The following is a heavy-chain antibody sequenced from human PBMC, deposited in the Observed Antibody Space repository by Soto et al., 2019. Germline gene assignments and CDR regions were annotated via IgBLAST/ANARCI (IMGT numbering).Heavy chain of an antibody. Sequence: QVQLVESGGGVVQPGRSLSLSCAASGFTFSSYGMHWVRQAPGKGLEWVAVIWYDGSNKYYADSVKGRFTISRDNSKNTLYLQMNSLRAEDTAVYYCARERLWFGEFPNWFDPWGQGTLVTVSS. D-gene: IGHD3-10*01. CDR2: IWYDGSNK. CDR3: ARERLWFGEFPNWFDP. J-gene: IGHJ5*02. CDR1: GFTFSSYG. V-gene: IGHV3-33*01.